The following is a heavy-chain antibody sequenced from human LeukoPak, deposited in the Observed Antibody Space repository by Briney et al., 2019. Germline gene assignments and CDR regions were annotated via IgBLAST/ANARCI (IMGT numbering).Heavy chain of an antibody. CDR1: GGTFSSYG. CDR3: ASALSVLGAFDI. J-gene: IGHJ3*02. D-gene: IGHD1-14*01. CDR2: IIPIFGTA. V-gene: IGHV1-69*06. Sequence: ASVKVSCKASGGTFSSYGISWVRQAPGQGLEWMGGIIPIFGTANYAQKFQGRVTITADKSTSTAYMELSSLRSEDTAVYYCASALSVLGAFDIWGQGTMVTVSS.